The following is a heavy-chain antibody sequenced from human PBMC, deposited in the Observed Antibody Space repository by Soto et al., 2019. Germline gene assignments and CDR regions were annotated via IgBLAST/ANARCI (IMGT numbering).Heavy chain of an antibody. D-gene: IGHD5-12*01. V-gene: IGHV1-69*06. CDR1: GGTFSSYA. CDR3: ARDDGYNSQYFDY. J-gene: IGHJ4*02. CDR2: IIPIFGTA. Sequence: SVKVSCKASGGTFSSYAISWVRQAPGQGLEWMGGIIPIFGTANYAQKCQGRVTITADKSTSKAYKELSSLRSEDTAVYYCARDDGYNSQYFDYWGQGTLVTVSS.